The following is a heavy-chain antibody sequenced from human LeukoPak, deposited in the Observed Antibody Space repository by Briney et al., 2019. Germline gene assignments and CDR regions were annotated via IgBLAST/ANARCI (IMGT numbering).Heavy chain of an antibody. Sequence: GASVKVSFKASGGTFSSYAISWVRQAPGQGLEWMGRIIPILGIANYAQKFQGRVTITADKSTSTAYMELSSLRSEDTAVYYCAREVVLPSLYYFDYWGQGTLVTVSS. CDR3: AREVVLPSLYYFDY. CDR1: GGTFSSYA. D-gene: IGHD3-10*01. V-gene: IGHV1-69*04. CDR2: IIPILGIA. J-gene: IGHJ4*02.